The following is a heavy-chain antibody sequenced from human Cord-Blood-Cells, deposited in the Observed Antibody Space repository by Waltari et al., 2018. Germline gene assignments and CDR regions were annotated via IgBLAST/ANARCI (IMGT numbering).Heavy chain of an antibody. V-gene: IGHV3-30*02. CDR3: ARPYYDFWSGYLEYFQH. J-gene: IGHJ1*01. CDR1: GFTFSSYG. Sequence: QVQLVESGGGVVQPGGSLRLSCAASGFTFSSYGMHWVRQAPGKGLEWVAFIRYDGSNKYDADSVKGRFTISRDNSKNTLYLQMNSLRAEDTAVYYCARPYYDFWSGYLEYFQHWGQGTLVTVSS. D-gene: IGHD3-3*01. CDR2: IRYDGSNK.